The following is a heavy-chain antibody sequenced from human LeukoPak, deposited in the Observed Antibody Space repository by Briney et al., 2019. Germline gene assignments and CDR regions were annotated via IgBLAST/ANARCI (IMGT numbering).Heavy chain of an antibody. Sequence: LSLTCTVSGGSISSYYWSWIRQAPGKGLEWVSYISSSGSTIYYADSVKGRFTISRDNAKNSLYLQMNSLRAEDTAVYYCARYPGPSSIVGATNFDYWGQGTLVTVSS. CDR3: ARYPGPSSIVGATNFDY. CDR1: GGSISSYY. CDR2: ISSSGSTI. V-gene: IGHV3-11*04. J-gene: IGHJ4*02. D-gene: IGHD1-26*01.